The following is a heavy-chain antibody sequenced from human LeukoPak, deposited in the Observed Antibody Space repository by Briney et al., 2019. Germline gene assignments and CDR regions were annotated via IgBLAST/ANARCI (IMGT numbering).Heavy chain of an antibody. V-gene: IGHV4-39*07. D-gene: IGHD3-3*01. CDR1: GGSISSSSYY. Sequence: PSETLSLTCTVSGGSISSSSYYWGWIRQPPGKGLEWIGSIYYSGSTYYNPSLKSRVTISVDTSKNQFSLKLSSVTAADTAVYYCARLRTYYDFWSGYLVWFDPWGQGTLVTVSS. J-gene: IGHJ5*02. CDR2: IYYSGST. CDR3: ARLRTYYDFWSGYLVWFDP.